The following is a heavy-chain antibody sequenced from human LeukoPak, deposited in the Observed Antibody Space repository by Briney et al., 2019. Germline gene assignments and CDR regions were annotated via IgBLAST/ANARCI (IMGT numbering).Heavy chain of an antibody. Sequence: PAGGSLRLSCAASGFTFSSYEMNWVRQAPGKGLEWVSYISSSGSTIYYADSVKGRFTISRDNAKNSLYLQMNSLRAEDTAVYYCAREWELLPFDYWGQGTLVTVSS. J-gene: IGHJ4*02. CDR2: ISSSGSTI. D-gene: IGHD1-26*01. CDR3: AREWELLPFDY. V-gene: IGHV3-48*03. CDR1: GFTFSSYE.